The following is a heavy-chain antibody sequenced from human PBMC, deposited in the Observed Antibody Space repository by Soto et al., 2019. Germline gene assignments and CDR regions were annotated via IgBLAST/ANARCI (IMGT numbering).Heavy chain of an antibody. CDR2: TRNKAASYTT. CDR3: ARVYGSGSYGIFDY. CDR1: GFSISDHY. Sequence: GSLRLSCAASGFSISDHYMDWVRQAPGKGLEWVGRTRNKAASYTTEYAASAKGRFTISRDDSKNSLYLQMDSLKTEDTAVYYCARVYGSGSYGIFDYWGQGTPVPVYS. V-gene: IGHV3-72*01. D-gene: IGHD3-10*01. J-gene: IGHJ4*02.